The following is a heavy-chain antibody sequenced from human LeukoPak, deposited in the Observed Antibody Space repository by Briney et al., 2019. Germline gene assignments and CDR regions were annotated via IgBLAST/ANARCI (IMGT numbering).Heavy chain of an antibody. D-gene: IGHD5-12*01. CDR3: ARDRYSGYDSPLDY. CDR1: GFPFSGYG. CDR2: ISGDGVTT. J-gene: IGHJ4*02. Sequence: PGGSLRLSCAASGFPFSGYGMHWVRQAPGKGLEYVSGISGDGVTTYYANSVKGRFTISRDNSKNTLYLQMGSLRPEDMAVYYCARDRYSGYDSPLDYWGQGTLVTVSS. V-gene: IGHV3-64*01.